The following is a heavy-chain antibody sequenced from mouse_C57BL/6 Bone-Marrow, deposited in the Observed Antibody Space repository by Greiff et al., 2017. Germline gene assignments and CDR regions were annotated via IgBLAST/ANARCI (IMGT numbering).Heavy chain of an antibody. Sequence: VQLQQSGAELVRPGTSVKVSCKASGYAFTNYLIEWVKQRPGQGLEWIGVINPGSGGTNYNEKFKGKATLNADKSSSTAYIQLSSLTSEDSAVYYCARAALTVFDYWGQGTTLTVSS. CDR1: GYAFTNYL. D-gene: IGHD4-1*01. CDR2: INPGSGGT. V-gene: IGHV1-54*01. CDR3: ARAALTVFDY. J-gene: IGHJ2*01.